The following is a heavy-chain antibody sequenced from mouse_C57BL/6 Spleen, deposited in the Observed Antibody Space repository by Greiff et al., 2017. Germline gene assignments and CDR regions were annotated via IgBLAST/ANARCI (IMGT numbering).Heavy chain of an antibody. CDR3: ARVYGNYGYFDV. V-gene: IGHV1-64*01. CDR2: IHPNSGST. D-gene: IGHD2-1*01. Sequence: QVHVKQPGAELVKPGASVKLSCKASGYTFTSYWMHWVKQRPGQGLEWIGMIHPNSGSTNYNEKFKSKATLTVDKSSSTAYMQLSSLTSEDSAVYYCARVYGNYGYFDVWGTGTTVTVSS. J-gene: IGHJ1*03. CDR1: GYTFTSYW.